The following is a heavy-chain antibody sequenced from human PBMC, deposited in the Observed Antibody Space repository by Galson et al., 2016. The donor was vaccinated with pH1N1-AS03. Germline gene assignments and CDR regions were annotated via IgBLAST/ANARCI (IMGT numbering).Heavy chain of an antibody. D-gene: IGHD5-24*01. CDR3: ARTLNYNTGLDV. Sequence: PALVTPPQTLTLTCTVSGFSLRTGGMRVSWIRQPPGKALEWLGRIDWDDGTFYSTSLKTRLTISKDTSKNQVVLTMTNMDPVDTGTYYCARTLNYNTGLDVWGPGATVTVSS. CDR1: GFSLRTGGMR. J-gene: IGHJ6*02. V-gene: IGHV2-70*04. CDR2: IDWDDGT.